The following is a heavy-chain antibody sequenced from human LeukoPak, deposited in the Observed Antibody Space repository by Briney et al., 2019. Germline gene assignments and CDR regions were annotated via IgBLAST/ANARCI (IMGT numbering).Heavy chain of an antibody. V-gene: IGHV4-38-2*02. CDR1: NYSIRSGYY. J-gene: IGHJ4*02. Sequence: SETLSLTCTVSNYSIRSGYYWGWLRQPPGKGLEFIATIYHSGSIYYNPSLKSRVTISMDMSKNEFFLNIASVNAADTAVYYCARTLIVGSDFHYWGQGTLVTVAS. CDR2: IYHSGSI. D-gene: IGHD1-26*01. CDR3: ARTLIVGSDFHY.